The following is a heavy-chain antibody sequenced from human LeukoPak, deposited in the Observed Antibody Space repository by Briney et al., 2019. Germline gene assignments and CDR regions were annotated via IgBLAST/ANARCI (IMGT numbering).Heavy chain of an antibody. CDR2: ISAYNGNT. Sequence: ASVKVSCKASGYTFTSYGISWVRQAPGQGLEWMGWISAYNGNTNYAQKLQGRVTMTTDTSTSTAYMELRSLRSDDTAVYYCARAFRIAAAGSLYYFDYWGQGTLVTVSS. D-gene: IGHD6-13*01. V-gene: IGHV1-18*01. CDR3: ARAFRIAAAGSLYYFDY. J-gene: IGHJ4*02. CDR1: GYTFTSYG.